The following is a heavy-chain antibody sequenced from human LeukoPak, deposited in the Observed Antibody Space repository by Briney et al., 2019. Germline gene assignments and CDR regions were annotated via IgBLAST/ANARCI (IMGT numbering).Heavy chain of an antibody. CDR1: GGSFSGYY. Sequence: SETLSLTCAVYGGSFSGYYWSWIRQPPGKGLEWIGEINRSGSTNYNPSLKSRVTISVDTSKNQFSLKLSSVTAADTAVYYCARSTVTTGWYFDLWGRGTLVTVSS. J-gene: IGHJ2*01. D-gene: IGHD4-17*01. CDR3: ARSTVTTGWYFDL. V-gene: IGHV4-34*01. CDR2: INRSGST.